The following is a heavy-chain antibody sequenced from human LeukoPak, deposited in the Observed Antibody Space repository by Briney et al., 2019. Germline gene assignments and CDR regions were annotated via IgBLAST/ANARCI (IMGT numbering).Heavy chain of an antibody. J-gene: IGHJ5*02. D-gene: IGHD3-22*01. V-gene: IGHV4-34*01. Sequence: PSETLSLTCAVYGGSFSGYYWSWIRQPPGKGLEWIGEINHSGSTNYNPSLKSRVTISVDTSKNQFSLKLSSVTAANTAVYYCASLTYYYDSSGYYKYNWFDPWGQGTLVTVSS. CDR2: INHSGST. CDR1: GGSFSGYY. CDR3: ASLTYYYDSSGYYKYNWFDP.